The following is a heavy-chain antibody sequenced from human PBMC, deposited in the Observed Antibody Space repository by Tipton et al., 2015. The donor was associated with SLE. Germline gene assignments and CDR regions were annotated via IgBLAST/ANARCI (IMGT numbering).Heavy chain of an antibody. V-gene: IGHV4-4*07. J-gene: IGHJ4*02. CDR2: IYTSGST. CDR3: ARVLPSSIAGGAFDY. Sequence: TLSLTCTVSGGSISSHYWSWIRQPPGKGLEWIGRIYTSGSTNYNPSLKSRVTMSVDTSKNQFSLKLSSVTAADTAVYYCARVLPSSIAGGAFDYWGQGTLVTVSS. CDR1: GGSISSHY. D-gene: IGHD6-6*01.